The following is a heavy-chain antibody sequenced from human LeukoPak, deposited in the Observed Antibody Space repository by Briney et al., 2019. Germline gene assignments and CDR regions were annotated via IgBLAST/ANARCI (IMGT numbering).Heavy chain of an antibody. D-gene: IGHD1-26*01. CDR3: ARGGGSHSSAFDP. Sequence: ASVKVSCKASGGTFSSYAIIWVRQAPGQGLEWMGGIIPIFGTANYAQKFQGRVTITTDESTSTAYMELSSLRSEDTAVYYCARGGGSHSSAFDPWGQGTLVTVSS. CDR2: IIPIFGTA. J-gene: IGHJ5*02. CDR1: GGTFSSYA. V-gene: IGHV1-69*05.